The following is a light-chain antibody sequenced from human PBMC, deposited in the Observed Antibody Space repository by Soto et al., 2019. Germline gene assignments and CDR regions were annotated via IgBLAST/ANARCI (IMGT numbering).Light chain of an antibody. CDR3: QQYDSSLWT. J-gene: IGKJ1*01. Sequence: EIVLTQSPGTLSLSPGERATISCRASQSVSSNYLAWYQQKPGQAPRLLIYGASRRATGIPDRFSGSGSGTDFTLTISRLEPEDSAVYYCQQYDSSLWTFGQGTKVDIK. CDR2: GAS. CDR1: QSVSSNY. V-gene: IGKV3-20*01.